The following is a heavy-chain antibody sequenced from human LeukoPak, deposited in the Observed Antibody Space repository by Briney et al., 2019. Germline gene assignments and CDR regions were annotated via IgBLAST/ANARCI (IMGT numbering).Heavy chain of an antibody. Sequence: SETLSLTCTVSGVSISSYYWSWLRQPAGKGLEGIGRIYTSGSNNYNPSLKSRVTISLDTSKNQFSLKLSSVTAADTAVYYCARVARYSYGPDAFDIWGQGTMVTVSS. J-gene: IGHJ3*02. CDR3: ARVARYSYGPDAFDI. D-gene: IGHD5-18*01. CDR2: IYTSGSN. V-gene: IGHV4-4*07. CDR1: GVSISSYY.